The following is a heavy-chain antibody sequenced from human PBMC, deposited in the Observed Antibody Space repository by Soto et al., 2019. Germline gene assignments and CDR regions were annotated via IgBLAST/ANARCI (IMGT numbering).Heavy chain of an antibody. D-gene: IGHD2-2*01. J-gene: IGHJ4*02. V-gene: IGHV3-7*03. CDR2: IKFDGSEK. CDR3: VKDGGYCSSSTCYAPRNHYFDS. CDR1: GFTFSDYW. Sequence: RLSCEASGFTFSDYWMSWVRQAPGKGPEWVANIKFDGSEKQYVDSVRGRFTISRDNSRSSLSLQMNSLRAGDTAVYYCVKDGGYCSSSTCYAPRNHYFDSWGQGTLVTVSS.